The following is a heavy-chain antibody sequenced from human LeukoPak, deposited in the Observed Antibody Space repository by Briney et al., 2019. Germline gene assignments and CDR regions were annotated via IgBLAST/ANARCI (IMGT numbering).Heavy chain of an antibody. CDR1: GGSISSYY. CDR3: ARGIPTGTTTAPFDP. Sequence: SETLSLTCTVSGGSISSYYWSWIRQPPGKGLEWIGYIYYSGSTNYNPSLKSRVTISVDTSKNQFSLKLSSVTAADTAVYYCARGIPTGTTTAPFDPWGQGTLVTVSS. CDR2: IYYSGST. V-gene: IGHV4-59*01. J-gene: IGHJ5*02. D-gene: IGHD4-11*01.